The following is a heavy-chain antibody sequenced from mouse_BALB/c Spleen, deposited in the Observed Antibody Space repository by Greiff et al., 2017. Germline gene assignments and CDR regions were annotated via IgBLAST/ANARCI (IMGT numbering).Heavy chain of an antibody. CDR2: INSNGGST. Sequence: EVKLMESGGGLVQPGGSLKLSCAASGFTFSSYGMSWVRQTPDKRLELVATINSNGGSTYYPDSVKGRFTISRDNAKNTLYLQMSSLKSEDTAMYYCARGSTKDYWGQGTTLTVSS. CDR1: GFTFSSYG. CDR3: ARGSTKDY. D-gene: IGHD5-1*01. J-gene: IGHJ2*01. V-gene: IGHV5-6-3*01.